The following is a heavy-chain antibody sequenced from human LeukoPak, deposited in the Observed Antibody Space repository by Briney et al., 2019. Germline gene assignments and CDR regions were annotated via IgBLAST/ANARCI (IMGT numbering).Heavy chain of an antibody. J-gene: IGHJ4*02. CDR3: ARSFRGPAAGRVYYFDY. CDR1: GGTFSSYA. CDR2: IIPILGIA. Sequence: GASVKVSCKASGGTFSSYAISWGRQAPGQGLEWMGRIIPILGIANYAQKFQGRVTITADKSTSTAYMELSSLRSEDTAVYYCARSFRGPAAGRVYYFDYWGQGPLVTVSS. V-gene: IGHV1-69*04. D-gene: IGHD6-13*01.